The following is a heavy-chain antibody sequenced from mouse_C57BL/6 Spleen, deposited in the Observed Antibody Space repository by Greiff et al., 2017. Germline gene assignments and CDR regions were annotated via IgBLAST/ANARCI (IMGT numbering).Heavy chain of an antibody. D-gene: IGHD2-1*01. V-gene: IGHV5-16*01. CDR1: GFTFSDYY. J-gene: IGHJ2*01. Sequence: EVQLVESEGGLVQPGSSMKLSCTASGFTFSDYYMAWVRQVPEKGLEWVANINYDGSSTYYLDSLKSRFIISRDNAKNILYLQMSSLKSEDTATYYCARGGYGNYLYYVDYWGQGTTLTVSS. CDR3: ARGGYGNYLYYVDY. CDR2: INYDGSST.